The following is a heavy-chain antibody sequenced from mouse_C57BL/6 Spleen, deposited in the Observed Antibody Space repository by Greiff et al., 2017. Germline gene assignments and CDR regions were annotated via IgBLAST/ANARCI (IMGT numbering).Heavy chain of an antibody. CDR1: GYTFTSYW. Sequence: QVQLQQPGAELVMPGASVKLSCKASGYTFTSYWMHWVKQRPGQGLEWIGEIDPSDSYTNYNQKFKGKSTLTVDKSASTAYMQLSSLTSEDSAVYYCGREKDAGFAYWGQGTLVTVSA. V-gene: IGHV1-69*01. CDR3: GREKDAGFAY. J-gene: IGHJ3*01. CDR2: IDPSDSYT.